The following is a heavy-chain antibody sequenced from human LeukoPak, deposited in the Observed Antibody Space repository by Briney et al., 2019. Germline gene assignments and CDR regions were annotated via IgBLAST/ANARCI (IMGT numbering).Heavy chain of an antibody. J-gene: IGHJ6*02. CDR2: INTDGSTT. CDR1: GFTFSSYW. CDR3: ARVRRGYCSGGSCTRGYYYYGMDV. D-gene: IGHD2-15*01. V-gene: IGHV3-74*01. Sequence: GGSLRLSCAASGFTFSSYWMHWVRQAPGTGLVWVSRINTDGSTTTYADSVKGRFTIPRDNAKNTLYLQMNSLRAEDTAVYYCARVRRGYCSGGSCTRGYYYYGMDVWGQGTTVTVSS.